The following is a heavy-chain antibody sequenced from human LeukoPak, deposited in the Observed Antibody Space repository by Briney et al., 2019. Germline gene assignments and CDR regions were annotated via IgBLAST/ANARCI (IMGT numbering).Heavy chain of an antibody. CDR1: GGSISSYY. Sequence: SETLSLTCTVSGGSISSYYWSWIRQPPGKGLEWIGYIYYSGSTKYNPSLKSRGTISVDTSKNQFSLRLSSVTAADTAVYYCARAKLRYFDWQRVYFDYWGQGTLVTVSS. D-gene: IGHD3-9*01. CDR2: IYYSGST. J-gene: IGHJ4*02. V-gene: IGHV4-59*01. CDR3: ARAKLRYFDWQRVYFDY.